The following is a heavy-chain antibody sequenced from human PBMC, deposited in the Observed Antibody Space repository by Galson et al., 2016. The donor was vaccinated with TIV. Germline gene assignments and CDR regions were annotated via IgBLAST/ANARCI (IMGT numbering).Heavy chain of an antibody. CDR1: GYIFINYY. J-gene: IGHJ4*02. Sequence: SVKVSCKASGYIFINYYIHWVRQAPGQGLEWLGWFNPDSGATQYAQKSQGRVTMTRDTSISTAYMELRRLISDDTAVYYCARVKWARAFDYWGQGTQVTVSS. CDR3: ARVKWARAFDY. D-gene: IGHD2-8*01. V-gene: IGHV1-2*02. CDR2: FNPDSGAT.